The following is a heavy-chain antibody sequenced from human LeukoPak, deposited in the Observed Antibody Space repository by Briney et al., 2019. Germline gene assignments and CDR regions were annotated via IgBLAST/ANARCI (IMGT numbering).Heavy chain of an antibody. D-gene: IGHD5-18*01. CDR3: ARALSAMVPDY. CDR2: IRYDGSNK. J-gene: IGHJ4*02. V-gene: IGHV3-33*01. Sequence: PGGPLRLSCAASGFTFSTYGMHWVRQAPGKGLEWVAVIRYDGSNKYYGDSVKGRFTISRDNSKNTLYLQMNSLRAEDTAVYYCARALSAMVPDYWGQGTLLTVSS. CDR1: GFTFSTYG.